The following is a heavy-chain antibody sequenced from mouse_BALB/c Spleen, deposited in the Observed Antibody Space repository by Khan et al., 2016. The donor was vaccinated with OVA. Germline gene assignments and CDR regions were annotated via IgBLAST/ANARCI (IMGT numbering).Heavy chain of an antibody. D-gene: IGHD1-1*01. J-gene: IGHJ2*01. Sequence: QVQLQQSGAELARPGASVKLSCKASGYSFTNYWMQWVKQRPGQGLEWIGTTYPGNGDTRYTQNFKGKATLTADKSSNTAYMQLSSLASEASAVYYCARGGITTGYFDYWGLGTTLTVSS. CDR1: GYSFTNYW. CDR2: TYPGNGDT. V-gene: IGHV1-87*01. CDR3: ARGGITTGYFDY.